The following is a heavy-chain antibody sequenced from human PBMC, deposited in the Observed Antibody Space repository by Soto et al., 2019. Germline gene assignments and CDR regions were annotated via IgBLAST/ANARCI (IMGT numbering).Heavy chain of an antibody. D-gene: IGHD3-3*01. Sequence: SETLSLTCTVSCGSISSYYWSWIRQPPGKGLEWIGYIYYSGSTNYNPSLKSRVTISVDTSKNQFSLKLSSVTAADTAVYYCARVTIFGVVEYFLHWGQGTLVTVSS. CDR3: ARVTIFGVVEYFLH. CDR1: CGSISSYY. CDR2: IYYSGST. J-gene: IGHJ1*01. V-gene: IGHV4-59*01.